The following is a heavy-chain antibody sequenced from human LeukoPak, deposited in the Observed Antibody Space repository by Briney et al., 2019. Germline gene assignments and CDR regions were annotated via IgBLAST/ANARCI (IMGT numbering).Heavy chain of an antibody. V-gene: IGHV3-7*01. D-gene: IGHD3-16*01. CDR2: INQDGSAK. CDR1: GFMFTSYW. J-gene: IGHJ5*02. Sequence: GGSLRLSCAASGFMFTSYWMSWVRQAPGKGLEWVANINQDGSAKYYVDSVKGRFTISRDNAKNSLYLQMNSLRAEDTAVYYCARDYGEEGFDPWGQGTLVTVSS. CDR3: ARDYGEEGFDP.